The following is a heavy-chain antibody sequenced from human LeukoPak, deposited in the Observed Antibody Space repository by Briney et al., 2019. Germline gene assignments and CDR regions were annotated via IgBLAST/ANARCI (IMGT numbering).Heavy chain of an antibody. CDR2: IYYSGGT. V-gene: IGHV4-59*08. CDR3: ARQGTIAAAFLH. J-gene: IGHJ1*01. CDR1: GGSISSYY. D-gene: IGHD6-13*01. Sequence: PSETLSLTCTVSGGSISSYYWSWIRQPPGKGLEWIGYIYYSGGTNYNPSLESRVTISVDTSKNQFSLKLSSVTAADTAVYYCARQGTIAAAFLHWGQGTLVTVSS.